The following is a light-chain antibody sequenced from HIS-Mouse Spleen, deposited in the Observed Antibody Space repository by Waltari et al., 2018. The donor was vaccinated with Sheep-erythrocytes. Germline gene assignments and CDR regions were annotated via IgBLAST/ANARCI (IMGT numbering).Light chain of an antibody. CDR2: EVS. CDR3: SSYAGSNNWV. Sequence: QSALTQPPSASGSPGQSVTISCTGTSSDVGGYNYVSWYQQHPGKAPKLIIYEVSKRPSGVPHRFSGSKSGNTASLTVSGLQAEDEADYYCSSYAGSNNWVFGGGTKLTVL. J-gene: IGLJ3*02. V-gene: IGLV2-8*01. CDR1: SSDVGGYNY.